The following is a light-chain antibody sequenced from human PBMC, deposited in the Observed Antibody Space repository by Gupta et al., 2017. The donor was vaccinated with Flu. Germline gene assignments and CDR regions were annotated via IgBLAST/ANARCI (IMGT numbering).Light chain of an antibody. CDR3: LVYYAGAVV. CDR1: TGPVTTASY. J-gene: IGLJ2*01. Sequence: QTVVTQEPSLTVPPGGTVTLTCASSTGPVTTASYPNWFQQKPGQAPRALISSTSNKHSWTPARFSGSLLGGKAALTLSGVQPEDEADYYCLVYYAGAVVFGGGTRLTVL. CDR2: STS. V-gene: IGLV7-43*01.